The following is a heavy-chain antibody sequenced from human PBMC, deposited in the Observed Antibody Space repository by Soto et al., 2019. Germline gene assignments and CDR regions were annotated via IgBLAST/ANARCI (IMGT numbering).Heavy chain of an antibody. CDR1: GFTFSSYS. J-gene: IGHJ4*02. D-gene: IGHD3-16*01. CDR2: ISSSSSSI. Sequence: GGSLRLSCAASGFTFSSYSMNWVRQAPGKGLEWVSYISSSSSSIYYADSVKGRFTISRDNAKNSLYLQMNSLRAEDTAVYYCASDDLHIQASWGSYPWGPFDYWGQGTLVTVSS. V-gene: IGHV3-48*01. CDR3: ASDDLHIQASWGSYPWGPFDY.